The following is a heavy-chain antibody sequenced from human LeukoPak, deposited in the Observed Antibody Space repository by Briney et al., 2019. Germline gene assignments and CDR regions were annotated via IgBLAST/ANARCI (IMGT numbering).Heavy chain of an antibody. Sequence: GGPLRLSCAASGFTFSSFAMSWVRQAPGRGLEWVSAISGSGGATYYADSVKGRLTIHRDNFKNTLYLQMRRLRAEDTAVYSCAKVSRGIVPAMDVWGKRTTVTVSS. J-gene: IGHJ6*04. CDR1: GFTFSSFA. D-gene: IGHD2-2*01. CDR3: AKVSRGIVPAMDV. CDR2: ISGSGGAT. V-gene: IGHV3-23*01.